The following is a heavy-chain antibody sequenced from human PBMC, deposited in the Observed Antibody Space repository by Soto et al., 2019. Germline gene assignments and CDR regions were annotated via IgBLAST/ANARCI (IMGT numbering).Heavy chain of an antibody. V-gene: IGHV1-69*06. CDR2: IMPVFGTV. D-gene: IGHD2-2*01. CDR1: GGTFGNYD. Sequence: QVQLVQSGAEVKKPGSSVKVSCKASGGTFGNYDVSWVRQAPGQGLEWMGKIMPVFGTVNYAQKFQGRVTITVDKFTNTADMELSSLRSGDTAVYYGARVSVPGIYGEDVWGQGTTVSVSS. CDR3: ARVSVPGIYGEDV. J-gene: IGHJ6*02.